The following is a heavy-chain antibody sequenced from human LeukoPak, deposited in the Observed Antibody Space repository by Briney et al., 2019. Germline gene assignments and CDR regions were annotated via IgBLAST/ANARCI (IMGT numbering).Heavy chain of an antibody. V-gene: IGHV1-69*13. CDR2: IIPILGTA. CDR1: GYTFTGYY. CDR3: ARGWEQQLVYSWFDP. Sequence: SVKVSCKASGYTFTGYYMHWVRQAPGQGLEWMGGIIPILGTANYAQKFQGRVTITADESTSTAYMELSSLRSEDTAVYYCARGWEQQLVYSWFDPWGQGTLVTVSS. D-gene: IGHD6-13*01. J-gene: IGHJ5*02.